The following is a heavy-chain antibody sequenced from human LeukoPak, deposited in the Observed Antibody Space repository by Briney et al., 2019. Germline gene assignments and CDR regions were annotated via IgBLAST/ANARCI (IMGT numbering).Heavy chain of an antibody. CDR3: ARELNGYGYYFFDY. Sequence: GGSPRLSCAASGFTFSSYWMSWVRQAPGKGLEWLSYISSSTNTIYYADSVKGRFTISRDNAKNSLYLQMNGLGAEDTAVYCCARELNGYGYYFFDYWGPGTLVTVSS. J-gene: IGHJ4*02. D-gene: IGHD3-16*01. CDR2: ISSSTNTI. V-gene: IGHV3-48*04. CDR1: GFTFSSYW.